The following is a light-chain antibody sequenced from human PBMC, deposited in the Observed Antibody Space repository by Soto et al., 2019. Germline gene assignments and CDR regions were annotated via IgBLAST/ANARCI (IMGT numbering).Light chain of an antibody. CDR3: QLYNSH. CDR2: DAS. CDR1: QNINNW. V-gene: IGKV1-5*01. Sequence: DIQMTQSPSSLSASVGDRVTITCRARQNINNWLAWYQQKPGRAPKLLIYDASSLESGVPSRFSGSGSGTEFTLTISSLQPDDFAIYYCQLYNSHLGPGTKVEIK. J-gene: IGKJ3*01.